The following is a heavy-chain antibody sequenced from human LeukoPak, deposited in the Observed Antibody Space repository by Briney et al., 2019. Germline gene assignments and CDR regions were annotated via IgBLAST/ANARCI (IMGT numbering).Heavy chain of an antibody. CDR2: INPNSGGT. Sequence: ASVKVSCKASGYTFTGYYIHWVRQAPGQGLEWMGWINPNSGGTNYIQKFQGRVTMTRDTSISTAYMELSSLRSEDTAVYYCARGYYYDSSGALGVWGQGTLVTVSS. J-gene: IGHJ4*02. CDR3: ARGYYYDSSGALGV. D-gene: IGHD3-22*01. CDR1: GYTFTGYY. V-gene: IGHV1-2*02.